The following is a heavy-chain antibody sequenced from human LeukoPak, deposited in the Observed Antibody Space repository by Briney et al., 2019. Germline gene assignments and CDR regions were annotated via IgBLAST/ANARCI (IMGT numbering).Heavy chain of an antibody. J-gene: IGHJ4*02. CDR1: GFTFDDYG. D-gene: IGHD3-22*01. V-gene: IGHV3-20*04. Sequence: GALRLSCAASGFTFDDYGMSWVRQAPGKGLEWASGINWNGGSTGYADSVKGRFTISRGNAKNSLYLQMNSLRAEDTALYYCARDYYDSSGYYYPPPDYWGQGTLVTVSS. CDR2: INWNGGST. CDR3: ARDYYDSSGYYYPPPDY.